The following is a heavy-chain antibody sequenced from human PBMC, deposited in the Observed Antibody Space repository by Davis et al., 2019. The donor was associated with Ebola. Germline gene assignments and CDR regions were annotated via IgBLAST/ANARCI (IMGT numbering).Heavy chain of an antibody. CDR3: AVPGIAAAGTPPGAQNYFDY. V-gene: IGHV1-2*06. CDR1: GYTFTGYY. CDR2: INPNSGGT. D-gene: IGHD6-13*01. Sequence: AASVKVSCKASGYTFTGYYMHWVRQAPGQGLEWMGRINPNSGGTNFAQKFQGRVTMTRDTSISTAYMELSRLRSDDTAVYYCAVPGIAAAGTPPGAQNYFDYWGQGTLVTVSS. J-gene: IGHJ4*02.